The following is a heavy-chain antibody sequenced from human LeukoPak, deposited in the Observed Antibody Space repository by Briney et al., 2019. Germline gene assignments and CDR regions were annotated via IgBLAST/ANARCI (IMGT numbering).Heavy chain of an antibody. Sequence: PGGSLRLSCAASGLTSGDDYMDWVRQAPGKGLEWVGRARNKANSYTTEYAASVKGRFIISRDDSKNSLYLQVNNLKTEDTAVYYCARDVADIWGQGTMVTVSS. V-gene: IGHV3-72*01. CDR1: GLTSGDDY. CDR3: ARDVADI. CDR2: ARNKANSYTT. J-gene: IGHJ3*02.